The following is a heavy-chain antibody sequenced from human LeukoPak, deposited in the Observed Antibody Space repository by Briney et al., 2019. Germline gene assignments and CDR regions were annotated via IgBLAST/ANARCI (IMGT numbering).Heavy chain of an antibody. D-gene: IGHD3-22*01. Sequence: GGSLRLSCAASGFTFSSYGMNWVRQAPGKGLEWVAGISGSGGTTYYADSVKGRFTISRDNSKNSLSLQVSSLRAEDTAVYYCAKTNGYYSDWGQGTLVTVSS. V-gene: IGHV3-23*01. CDR1: GFTFSSYG. CDR3: AKTNGYYSD. CDR2: ISGSGGTT. J-gene: IGHJ4*02.